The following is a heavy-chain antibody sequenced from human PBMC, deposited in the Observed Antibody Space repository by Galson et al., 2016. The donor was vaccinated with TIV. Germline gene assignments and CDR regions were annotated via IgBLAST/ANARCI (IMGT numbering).Heavy chain of an antibody. Sequence: SLRLSCAASGFTFSNAWMTWVRQAPGRGLEWVGRIKSKSDGATTAYAAPVKGRFSISRDDSKDTVYLQMNNLKTEDTALYFCTTDLVYCLTTSCSLGLDYWGQGTLVTVSS. CDR1: GFTFSNAW. D-gene: IGHD2-2*01. CDR3: TTDLVYCLTTSCSLGLDY. J-gene: IGHJ4*02. V-gene: IGHV3-15*01. CDR2: IKSKSDGATT.